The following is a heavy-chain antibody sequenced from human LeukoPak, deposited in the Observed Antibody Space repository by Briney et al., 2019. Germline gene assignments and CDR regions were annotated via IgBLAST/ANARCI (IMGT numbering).Heavy chain of an antibody. CDR3: AKDRAVARTEYFQH. CDR1: GFIFSNYA. Sequence: GGSLRLSCAASGFIFSNYAMGWVRQAPGKGLEWVSAISGSGGSTYYADSVKGRFTISRDNSKNTLYLQMNSLRAEDTAVYYCAKDRAVARTEYFQHWGQGTLVTVSS. D-gene: IGHD6-19*01. J-gene: IGHJ1*01. CDR2: ISGSGGST. V-gene: IGHV3-23*01.